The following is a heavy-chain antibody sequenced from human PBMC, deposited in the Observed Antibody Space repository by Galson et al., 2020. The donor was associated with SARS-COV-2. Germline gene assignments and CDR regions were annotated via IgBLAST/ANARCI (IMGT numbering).Heavy chain of an antibody. J-gene: IGHJ4*02. D-gene: IGHD3-10*01. CDR3: ARISGGAGSYYNDYFGL. V-gene: IGHV2-26*01. Sequence: SGPTLVKPTETLTLTCTVSGFSLSDTTMGVSWIRQPPGKALEWLAHIFSDDEKTYNTSLNNRLTISKDTSKSQVVLVMTNMGPVDTATYFCARISGGAGSYYNDYFGLWGLGTLVTVSS. CDR2: IFSDDEK. CDR1: GFSLSDTTMG.